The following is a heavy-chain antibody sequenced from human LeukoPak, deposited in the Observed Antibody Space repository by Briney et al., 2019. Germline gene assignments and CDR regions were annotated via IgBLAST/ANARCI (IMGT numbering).Heavy chain of an antibody. V-gene: IGHV4-38-2*02. CDR1: GYSISNAYY. D-gene: IGHD4-17*01. CDR2: VYHSGSP. CDR3: AREDGESLKRFDN. J-gene: IGHJ4*02. Sequence: PSETLSLTCSVSGYSISNAYYWGWIRQTPAKGLEWIGSVYHSGSPYYNPSLKSRVTISVDTSKNQFSLKLSSVTAADTAVYYCAREDGESLKRFDNWGQGTLVTVSS.